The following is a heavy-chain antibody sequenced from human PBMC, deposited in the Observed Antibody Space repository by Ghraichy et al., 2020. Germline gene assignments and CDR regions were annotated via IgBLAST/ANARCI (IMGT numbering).Heavy chain of an antibody. J-gene: IGHJ4*02. CDR3: TTDPWTVEMATMRWFDY. D-gene: IGHD5-24*01. V-gene: IGHV3-15*01. CDR1: GFTFSNAW. CDR2: IKSKTDGGTT. Sequence: GGSLRLSCAASGFTFSNAWMSWVRQAPGKGLEWVGRIKSKTDGGTTDYAAPVKGRFTISRDDSKNTLYLQMNSLKTEDTAVYYCTTDPWTVEMATMRWFDYWGQGTLVTVSS.